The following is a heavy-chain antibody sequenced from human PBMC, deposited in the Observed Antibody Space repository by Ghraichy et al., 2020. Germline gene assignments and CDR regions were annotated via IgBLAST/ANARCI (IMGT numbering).Heavy chain of an antibody. V-gene: IGHV1-2*02. CDR2: INPNSGGT. CDR1: GYTFTAYY. CDR3: ARVSSWTNTLDY. Sequence: KVSCKASGYTFTAYYMHWVRQAPGQGLEWMGWINPNSGGTNYAQKFQGRVTMTRDTSISTAYMELTRLRSDDTAVYYCARVSSWTNTLDYWGQGTLVTVSS. J-gene: IGHJ4*02. D-gene: IGHD6-13*01.